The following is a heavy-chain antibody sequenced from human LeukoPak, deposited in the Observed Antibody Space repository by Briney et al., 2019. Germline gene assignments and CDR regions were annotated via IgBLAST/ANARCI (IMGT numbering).Heavy chain of an antibody. J-gene: IGHJ6*03. D-gene: IGHD3-10*01. Sequence: GGSLRLSCAASGFTFSSYWMSWVRQAPGKGLEWVANIKQDGSEKYYVDSVKGRFTISRDNAKNSLYLQMNSLRAEDTAVYYCARVVRGDYYYYYYYMDVWGKGTTVTVSS. V-gene: IGHV3-7*01. CDR3: ARVVRGDYYYYYYYMDV. CDR1: GFTFSSYW. CDR2: IKQDGSEK.